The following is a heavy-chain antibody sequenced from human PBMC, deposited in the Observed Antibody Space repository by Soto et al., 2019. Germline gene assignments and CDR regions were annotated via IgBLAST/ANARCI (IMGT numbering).Heavy chain of an antibody. CDR3: ARSLWKQLDPDDAFEI. J-gene: IGHJ3*02. CDR1: GYTFTSYG. CDR2: ISAYNGNT. V-gene: IGHV1-18*01. Sequence: QVQLVQSGAEVKKPGASVKVSCKASGYTFTSYGISWVRQAPGQGREWMGWISAYNGNTNYAQKLQGRVTMTTDTSTRTAYMELRSLRSDDTAVYYCARSLWKQLDPDDAFEIWGQGTMVTVSS. D-gene: IGHD6-13*01.